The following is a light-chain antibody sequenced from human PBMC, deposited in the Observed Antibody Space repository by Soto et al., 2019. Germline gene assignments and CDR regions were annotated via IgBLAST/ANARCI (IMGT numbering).Light chain of an antibody. CDR2: AAS. J-gene: IGKJ1*01. CDR3: QQYNSYSWT. CDR1: QSISSY. Sequence: DIQMTHSPSSLSASVGDRVTITCRASQSISSYLNWYQQKPGKAPKLLIYAASSLQSGVPSRFSGSGSGTEFTLTISSLQPDDFATYYCQQYNSYSWTFGQGTKVDIK. V-gene: IGKV1-39*01.